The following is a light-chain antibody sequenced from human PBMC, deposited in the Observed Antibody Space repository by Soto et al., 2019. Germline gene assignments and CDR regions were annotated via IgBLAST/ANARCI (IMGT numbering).Light chain of an antibody. CDR2: DVS. J-gene: IGKJ2*01. CDR3: EQYDILPT. CDR1: QDISNF. V-gene: IGKV1-33*01. Sequence: DIQMTQSPSSLSASVGDRVTITCQASQDISNFLTWYQQKPGKAPELLIYDVSNLETGVPSRFSGSGSGTDFSFTITSLQPEDIAAYYCEQYDILPTLSQGTKLEIK.